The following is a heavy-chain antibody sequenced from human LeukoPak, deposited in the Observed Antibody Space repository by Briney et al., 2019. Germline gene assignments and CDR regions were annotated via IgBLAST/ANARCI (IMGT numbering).Heavy chain of an antibody. CDR1: GYTFTSYA. Sequence: GASVKVSCKASGYTFTSYAMHWVCQAPGQRLEWMGWINAGNGNTKYSQKFQGRVTVTRDTSASTAYMELSSLRSEDTAVYYCARGGYSYQFDYWGQGTLVTVSS. D-gene: IGHD5-18*01. CDR2: INAGNGNT. J-gene: IGHJ4*02. CDR3: ARGGYSYQFDY. V-gene: IGHV1-3*01.